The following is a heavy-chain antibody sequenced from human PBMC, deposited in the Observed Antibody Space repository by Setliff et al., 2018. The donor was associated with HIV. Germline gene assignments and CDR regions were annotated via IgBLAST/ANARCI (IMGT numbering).Heavy chain of an antibody. D-gene: IGHD3-16*02. CDR2: INWNGYI. Sequence: GGSLRLSCAASGFTFDDYGMNWVRQAPGKGLEWVSGINWNGYIYYADSVKGRFTISRDNAKKLLYLQMNNLRAEDTAVYYCARERSVGELSLALDWWGQGALVTVSS. V-gene: IGHV3-20*04. J-gene: IGHJ4*02. CDR1: GFTFDDYG. CDR3: ARERSVGELSLALDW.